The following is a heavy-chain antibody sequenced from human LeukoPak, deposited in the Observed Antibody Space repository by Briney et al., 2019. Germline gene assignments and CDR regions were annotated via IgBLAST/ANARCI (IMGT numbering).Heavy chain of an antibody. CDR1: GFTFSSYS. Sequence: GGSLRLSCAASGFTFSSYSMNWVRQAPGKGLEWVSYISSSSSTIYYADSVKGRFTISRDNTKNTLYLQMNSLRAEDTAVYYCARELQAYYYGMDVWGQGTTVTVSS. J-gene: IGHJ6*02. V-gene: IGHV3-48*04. D-gene: IGHD4-11*01. CDR2: ISSSSSTI. CDR3: ARELQAYYYGMDV.